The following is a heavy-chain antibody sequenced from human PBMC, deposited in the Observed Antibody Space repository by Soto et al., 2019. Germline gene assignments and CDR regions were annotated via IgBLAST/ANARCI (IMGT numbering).Heavy chain of an antibody. D-gene: IGHD3-16*01. V-gene: IGHV3-7*01. CDR3: ARDKDYIIVWGSFFDF. CDR2: IKGVGTES. J-gene: IGHJ4*02. Sequence: GGSLRLSCVASGFSFHNHWMSWVRQSPGKGLEWVANIKGVGTESNSVDSVKGRFSISRDNAKNSLYLQMDSLRTEDTAIYYCARDKDYIIVWGSFFDFWGQGILVTVSS. CDR1: GFSFHNHW.